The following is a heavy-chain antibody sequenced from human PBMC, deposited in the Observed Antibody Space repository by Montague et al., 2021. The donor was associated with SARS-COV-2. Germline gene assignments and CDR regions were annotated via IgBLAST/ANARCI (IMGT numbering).Heavy chain of an antibody. V-gene: IGHV4-39*01. J-gene: IGHJ4*02. Sequence: SETRSLTCTVSGGSISSSSYYWGWIRQPPGKGLEWIGSIYYSGSTYYNPSLKGRVTISVDTSKNQFSLKLSSVTAADTAVYYCARIRIGVWGSYRYFDYWGQGTLVTVSS. D-gene: IGHD3-16*02. CDR1: GGSISSSSYY. CDR3: ARIRIGVWGSYRYFDY. CDR2: IYYSGST.